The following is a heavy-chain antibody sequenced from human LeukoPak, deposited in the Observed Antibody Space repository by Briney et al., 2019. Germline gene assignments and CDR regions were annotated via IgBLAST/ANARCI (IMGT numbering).Heavy chain of an antibody. CDR2: IHYSGST. J-gene: IGHJ6*04. Sequence: SETLSLTCTVSGGSMSNYYWSWIRQSPGKGLEWIGYIHYSGSTNYNPSLKSRVTISGDTSKKRFSLKLSSVTAADTAVYYCARERVEIWFGEDNHYGIAVWGKGTTVTVSS. D-gene: IGHD3-10*01. CDR3: ARERVEIWFGEDNHYGIAV. V-gene: IGHV4-59*01. CDR1: GGSMSNYY.